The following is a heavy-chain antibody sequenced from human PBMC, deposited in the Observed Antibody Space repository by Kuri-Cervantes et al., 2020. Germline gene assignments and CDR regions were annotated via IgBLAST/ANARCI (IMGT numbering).Heavy chain of an antibody. Sequence: SETLSLTCTVSGGSVGSGSYYWSWIRQPPGKGLEWIGYIYYSGSTNYNPSLKSRVTISVDTSKNQFSLKLSSVTAADTAVYYCARHETTYYDFWSGYFYWGQGTLVTVSS. CDR3: ARHETTYYDFWSGYFY. D-gene: IGHD3-3*01. J-gene: IGHJ4*02. CDR1: GGSVGSGSYY. CDR2: IYYSGST. V-gene: IGHV4-61*01.